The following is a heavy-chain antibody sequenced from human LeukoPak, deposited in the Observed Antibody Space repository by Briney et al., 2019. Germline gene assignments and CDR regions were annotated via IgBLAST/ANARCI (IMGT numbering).Heavy chain of an antibody. CDR2: IIPIFGTA. V-gene: IGHV1-69*13. D-gene: IGHD3-10*01. CDR3: ASSYGSGSYSIFDY. J-gene: IGHJ4*02. CDR1: GGTFSSYA. Sequence: SVKVSCKASGGTFSSYAISWVRQAPGQGLEWMGGIIPIFGTANYAQKFQGRVTITADESTSTAYMELSGLRSEDTAVYYCASSYGSGSYSIFDYWGQGTLVTVSS.